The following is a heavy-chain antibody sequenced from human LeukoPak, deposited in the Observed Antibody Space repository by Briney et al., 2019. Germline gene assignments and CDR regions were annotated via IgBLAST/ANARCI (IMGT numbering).Heavy chain of an antibody. CDR2: IKEDGSEK. CDR1: GFTFSSYW. Sequence: GSLRLSCAASGFTFSSYWMSWVRQAPGKGLEWVANIKEDGSEKYYVDSVKGRFTISRDNAKSSLYLQMNSLRAEDTAVYYCARTSWGIAAAGDSWGQGTLVIVSS. V-gene: IGHV3-7*01. CDR3: ARTSWGIAAAGDS. D-gene: IGHD6-13*01. J-gene: IGHJ5*01.